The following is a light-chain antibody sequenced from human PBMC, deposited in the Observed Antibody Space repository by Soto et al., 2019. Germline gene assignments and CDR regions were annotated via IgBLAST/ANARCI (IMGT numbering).Light chain of an antibody. Sequence: DIQMTQSPSSLSASVGDRVTITCRASQSISNYLNWYQQKPGKAPNLLIYMASKLHSGVPSRFSGSGSGTDFTLTISSLQPEDFATYSCQHSYSPPYTFGQGTKLDIK. CDR2: MAS. CDR1: QSISNY. J-gene: IGKJ2*01. V-gene: IGKV1-39*01. CDR3: QHSYSPPYT.